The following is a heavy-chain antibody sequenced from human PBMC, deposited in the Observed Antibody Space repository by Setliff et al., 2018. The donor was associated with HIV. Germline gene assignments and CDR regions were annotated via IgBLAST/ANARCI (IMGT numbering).Heavy chain of an antibody. V-gene: IGHV4-39*07. CDR2: IYYSGTT. CDR1: GGSISSTNYY. D-gene: IGHD6-13*01. Sequence: SETLSLTCTVSGGSISSTNYYWGWIRQTPGKGLGWIGSIYYSGTTYYNPSLKSRVTMSVDTSTSRLSLKVHSVTAADTAMYYCARGGHGTSWTDYWGQGTLVTVSS. J-gene: IGHJ4*02. CDR3: ARGGHGTSWTDY.